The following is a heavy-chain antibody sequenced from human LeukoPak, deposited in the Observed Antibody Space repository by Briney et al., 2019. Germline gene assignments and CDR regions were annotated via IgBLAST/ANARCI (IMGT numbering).Heavy chain of an antibody. CDR2: ISTHSNYK. V-gene: IGHV3-21*01. D-gene: IGHD6-19*01. J-gene: IGHJ5*02. Sequence: GGSLRLSCAASGFTFSSYGMHWVRQAPGKGLEWVSSISTHSNYKYYADSVKGRFTISRDNTKNSLYLQMNSLRVEDTAVYYCARDGSGWYRWFDPWGQGTLVTVSS. CDR1: GFTFSSYG. CDR3: ARDGSGWYRWFDP.